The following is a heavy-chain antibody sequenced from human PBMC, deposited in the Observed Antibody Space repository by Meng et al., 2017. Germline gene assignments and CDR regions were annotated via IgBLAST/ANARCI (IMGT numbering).Heavy chain of an antibody. CDR3: ARDSSSGWYHNY. CDR1: GFTFSSYA. J-gene: IGHJ4*02. Sequence: QVEVVESGGGVVQPGRSLRLSCAASGFTFSSYAMHWVRQAPGKGLEWVAVISYDGSNKYYADSVKGRFTISRDNSKNTLYLQMNSLRAEDTAVYFRARDSSSGWYHNYWGQGTLVTVSS. V-gene: IGHV3-30*07. CDR2: ISYDGSNK. D-gene: IGHD6-19*01.